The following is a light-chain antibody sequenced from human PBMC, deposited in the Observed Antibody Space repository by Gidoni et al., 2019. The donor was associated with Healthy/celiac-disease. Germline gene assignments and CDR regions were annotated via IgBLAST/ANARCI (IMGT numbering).Light chain of an antibody. CDR2: KAS. J-gene: IGKJ4*01. CDR1: PSISSW. V-gene: IGKV1-5*03. Sequence: DIQMTPSPSTLSASVGDRVTITCRASPSISSWLAWYQQKPGKAPKLLIYKASSLESGVPSRCSGSGSGTEFTLTISSLQPDDFATYYCQQYNSYSLLTFGGGTKVEIK. CDR3: QQYNSYSLLT.